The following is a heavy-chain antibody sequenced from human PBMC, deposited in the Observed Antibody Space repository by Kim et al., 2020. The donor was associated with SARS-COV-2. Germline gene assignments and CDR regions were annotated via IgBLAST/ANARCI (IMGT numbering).Heavy chain of an antibody. Sequence: GGSLRLSCAASGFTFSDYYMSWIRQAPGKGLEWVSYISSSSSYTNYADSVKGRFTISRDNAKNSLYLQMNSLRAEDTAVYYCARESIVALYLGGWFDPWGQGTLVTVSS. D-gene: IGHD5-12*01. J-gene: IGHJ5*02. V-gene: IGHV3-11*05. CDR1: GFTFSDYY. CDR2: ISSSSSYT. CDR3: ARESIVALYLGGWFDP.